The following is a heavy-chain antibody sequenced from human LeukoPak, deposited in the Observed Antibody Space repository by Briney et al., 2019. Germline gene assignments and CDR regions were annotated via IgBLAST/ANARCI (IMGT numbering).Heavy chain of an antibody. CDR1: GYTFTSYY. CDR2: INPTGGST. V-gene: IGHV1-46*01. Sequence: ASVKVSCKASGYTFTSYYMHWVRQAPGQGLEWMGIINPTGGSTSYAQKFQGRITMTRDTSTSTVYMELSSLRCEDTAVYYCARDPKLIAVAGQKDYWGQGTLVTVSS. CDR3: ARDPKLIAVAGQKDY. J-gene: IGHJ4*02. D-gene: IGHD6-19*01.